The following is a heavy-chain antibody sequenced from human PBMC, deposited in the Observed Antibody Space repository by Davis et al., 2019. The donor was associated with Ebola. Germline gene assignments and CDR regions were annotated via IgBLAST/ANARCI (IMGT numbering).Heavy chain of an antibody. CDR2: ISAYNGNT. D-gene: IGHD4-11*01. V-gene: IGHV1-18*04. CDR3: AIECSTVTTVWFDP. Sequence: ASVKVSCKASGYTFTSYGISWVRQAPGHGLEWMGWISAYNGNTNYAPKLQGRVTMTTDTSTSTAYMELRSLRSDGTAVYYCAIECSTVTTVWFDPWGQGTLVTVSS. J-gene: IGHJ5*02. CDR1: GYTFTSYG.